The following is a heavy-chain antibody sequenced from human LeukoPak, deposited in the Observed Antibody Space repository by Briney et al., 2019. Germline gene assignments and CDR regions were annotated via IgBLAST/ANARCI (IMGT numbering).Heavy chain of an antibody. D-gene: IGHD2/OR15-2a*01. CDR1: GFTFSRYG. Sequence: RRSLRLSCAASGFTFSRYGMHWVRQAPGKGLEWVTVMSDGGTHTYYADSVKGRFTISRDNSRNTLYLQMNSLRVEDTAVYYCTKEGSMSQWAFDIWGQGTMVTVSS. J-gene: IGHJ3*02. CDR3: TKEGSMSQWAFDI. CDR2: MSDGGTHT. V-gene: IGHV3-30*18.